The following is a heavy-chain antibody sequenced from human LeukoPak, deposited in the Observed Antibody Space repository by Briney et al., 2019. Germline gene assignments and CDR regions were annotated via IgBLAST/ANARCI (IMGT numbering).Heavy chain of an antibody. CDR1: GYMFTNYW. J-gene: IGHJ4*02. D-gene: IGHD3-3*01. CDR3: ARQTWNSFDY. Sequence: GESLKISCKGSGYMFTNYWIGWVRQMPGKGLEWMGIIHPGDSDTRYSPSFQGQVTISADKSISTAYLQWSSLKASDTAMYYCARQTWNSFDYWGQGTLVTVSS. CDR2: IHPGDSDT. V-gene: IGHV5-51*01.